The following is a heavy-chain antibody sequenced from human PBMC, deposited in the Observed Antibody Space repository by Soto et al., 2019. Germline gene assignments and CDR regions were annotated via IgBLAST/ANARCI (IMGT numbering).Heavy chain of an antibody. V-gene: IGHV4-59*01. Sequence: QVQLQESGPGLVKPSETLSLTCTVSGGSISSYYWSWIRQPPGKGLEWIGYIYYSGSTNYNPSLKSRVTISVDTSKNQFSLKLSSVTAADTAVYYCASSYGEWYGMDVWGQGTTVTVSS. D-gene: IGHD4-17*01. CDR2: IYYSGST. J-gene: IGHJ6*02. CDR3: ASSYGEWYGMDV. CDR1: GGSISSYY.